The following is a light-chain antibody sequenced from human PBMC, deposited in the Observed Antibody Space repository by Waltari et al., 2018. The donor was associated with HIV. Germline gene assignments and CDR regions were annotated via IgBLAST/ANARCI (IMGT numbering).Light chain of an antibody. Sequence: YELTQSPPVSVSPGQTARISCSGEKLGKRFVSWHQQRPGQSPVMVIYQDSEQPSGIPERFSGSNSENTATLTISGTQAMDEADYYCQAWDNNIAVFGGGTKLTVL. CDR2: QDS. J-gene: IGLJ2*01. V-gene: IGLV3-1*01. CDR3: QAWDNNIAV. CDR1: KLGKRF.